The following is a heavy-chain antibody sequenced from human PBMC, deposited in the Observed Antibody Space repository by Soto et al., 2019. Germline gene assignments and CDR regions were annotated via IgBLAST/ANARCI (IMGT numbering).Heavy chain of an antibody. CDR2: ISSSSSYI. Sequence: GGSLRLSCAASGFTFSSYSMNWVRQAPGKGLEWVSSISSSSSYIYYADSVKGRFTISRDNAKNSLYLQMNSLRAEDTAVYYCARGPPGRIFGVVITTYYYYYYMDVWGKGTTVTVSS. V-gene: IGHV3-21*01. CDR3: ARGPPGRIFGVVITTYYYYYYMDV. J-gene: IGHJ6*03. CDR1: GFTFSSYS. D-gene: IGHD3-3*01.